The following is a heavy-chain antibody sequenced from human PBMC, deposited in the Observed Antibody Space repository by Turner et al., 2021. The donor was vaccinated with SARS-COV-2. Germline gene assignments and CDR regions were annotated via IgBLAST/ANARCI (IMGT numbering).Heavy chain of an antibody. Sequence: EVQLVESGGGLVQPGESLRLSCAASGLTVSSNYMSWVRQAPGEGLEWVSVIYSGGSTYYADSVKGRFTISRDNSKNTLYLQMNSLRAEDTAVYYCAREVSGSSNTGVHFDSWGQGTPVTVSS. CDR1: GLTVSSNY. J-gene: IGHJ4*02. CDR2: IYSGGST. D-gene: IGHD3-10*01. V-gene: IGHV3-66*01. CDR3: AREVSGSSNTGVHFDS.